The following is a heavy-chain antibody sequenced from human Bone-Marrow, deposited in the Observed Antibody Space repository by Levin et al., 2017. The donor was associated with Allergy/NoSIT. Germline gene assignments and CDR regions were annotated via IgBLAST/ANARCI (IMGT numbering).Heavy chain of an antibody. CDR2: ISATADRT. J-gene: IGHJ6*02. V-gene: IGHV3-23*01. CDR1: GFTFGGYA. Sequence: LSLTCVASGFTFGGYAMSWVSQAPGKGLEWVSAISATADRTYYADSVKGRFTISRDNSKNTLYLQMNSLRAEDTAVYYCARGVGGYQYNYYGMDVWGQGTTVTASS. CDR3: ARGVGGYQYNYYGMDV. D-gene: IGHD5-24*01.